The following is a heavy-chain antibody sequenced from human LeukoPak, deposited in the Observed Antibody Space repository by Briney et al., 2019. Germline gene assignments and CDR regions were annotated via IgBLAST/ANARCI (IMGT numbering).Heavy chain of an antibody. V-gene: IGHV4-59*01. CDR3: ARAVGATAPPGYYYYYYMDV. CDR1: GGSISTYY. D-gene: IGHD1-26*01. J-gene: IGHJ6*03. Sequence: PSETLSLTCTVSGGSISTYYWSWIRQPPGKGLEWIGFIYYSGSTNYNPSLKSRVTISVDTSKNQFSLRLNSVTAADTAVYYCARAVGATAPPGYYYYYYMDVWGKGTTVTGSS. CDR2: IYYSGST.